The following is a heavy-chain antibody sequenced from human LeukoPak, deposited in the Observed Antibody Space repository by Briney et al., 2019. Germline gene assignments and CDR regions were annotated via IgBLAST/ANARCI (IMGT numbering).Heavy chain of an antibody. CDR2: IRDDGNT. Sequence: GGSLRLSCASSGFTVSSSFMTWVRKPPGKGLECVSVIRDDGNTYYADSVKGRFTISSDKSKNTLFLQMNRLSPEDTALYYCVRGHYAASDSWGQGTLVTVSS. J-gene: IGHJ4*02. CDR3: VRGHYAASDS. D-gene: IGHD4/OR15-4a*01. V-gene: IGHV3-53*03. CDR1: GFTVSSSF.